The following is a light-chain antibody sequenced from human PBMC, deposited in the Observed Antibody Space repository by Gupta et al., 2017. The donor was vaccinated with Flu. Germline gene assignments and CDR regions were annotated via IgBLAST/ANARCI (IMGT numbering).Light chain of an antibody. CDR1: GCDIGSNA. V-gene: IGLV1-36*01. Sequence: SVTVSTSGSGCDIGSNALNRYQPRPGQAPKLLMYYDGRRPSGVAVRFSGSKFGSSASVATSGLQAEDEADYYCSAWDDSMNGLVFGGGTKLTVL. CDR2: YDG. J-gene: IGLJ2*01. CDR3: SAWDDSMNGLV.